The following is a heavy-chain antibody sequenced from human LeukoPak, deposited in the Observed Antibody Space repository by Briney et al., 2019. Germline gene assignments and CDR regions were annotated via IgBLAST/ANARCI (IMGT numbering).Heavy chain of an antibody. CDR3: AREYPLSYSSGWYDY. V-gene: IGHV1-18*01. J-gene: IGHJ4*02. D-gene: IGHD6-19*01. Sequence: GASVKVSCKASGYTFTSYGIGWVRQAPGQGLEWMGWISVYNGNTNYAQKFQGRVTMTTDTSTSTAYMDLRSLRSDDTAVYYCAREYPLSYSSGWYDYWGQGTLVTVSS. CDR1: GYTFTSYG. CDR2: ISVYNGNT.